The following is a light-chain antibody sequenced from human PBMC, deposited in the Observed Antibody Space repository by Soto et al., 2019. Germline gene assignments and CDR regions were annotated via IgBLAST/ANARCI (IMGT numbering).Light chain of an antibody. CDR1: SSNIGSNY. V-gene: IGLV1-47*01. CDR2: RNN. CDR3: ATWDDSLSGWV. J-gene: IGLJ3*02. Sequence: QSVLTQPPSASGTPGQRVTISCSGSSSNIGSNYVYWYQQLPGTAPKLLIYRNNQRPSGVPDRFSGSKSGTSASLAISGLRSEDEACYYSATWDDSLSGWVFGGGTKLTVL.